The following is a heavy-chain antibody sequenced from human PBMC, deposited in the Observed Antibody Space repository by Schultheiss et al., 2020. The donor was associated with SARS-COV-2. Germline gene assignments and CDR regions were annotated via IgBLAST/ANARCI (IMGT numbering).Heavy chain of an antibody. J-gene: IGHJ4*02. CDR2: IYYSGST. D-gene: IGHD6-13*01. Sequence: SETLSLTCTVSGGSISSYYWSWIRQPPGKGLEWIGCIYYSGSTNYNPSLKSRVTISVDTSKNQFSLKLSSVTAADTAVYYCARSGGYSSSWVDYWGQGTLVTVSS. CDR1: GGSISSYY. V-gene: IGHV4-59*08. CDR3: ARSGGYSSSWVDY.